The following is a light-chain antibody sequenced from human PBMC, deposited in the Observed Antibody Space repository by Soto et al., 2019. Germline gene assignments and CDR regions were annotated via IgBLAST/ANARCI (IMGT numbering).Light chain of an antibody. CDR1: SSDVGSYNL. CDR2: EGS. Sequence: QLVLTQPASVSGSPGQSITISCTGTSSDVGSYNLVSLYQQHPGKAPKLMIYEGSKRPSGVSNRFSGSKSGNTASLTISGLQAVDEADYYCFSYAGSSTHVVFGGGTKLTVL. J-gene: IGLJ2*01. V-gene: IGLV2-23*01. CDR3: FSYAGSSTHVV.